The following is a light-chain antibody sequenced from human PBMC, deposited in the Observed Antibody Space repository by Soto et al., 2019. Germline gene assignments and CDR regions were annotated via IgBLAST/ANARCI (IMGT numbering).Light chain of an antibody. CDR2: DAS. CDR3: QQTNSFPLT. Sequence: AIRITQSPSSLSASTGYRVAIACRASQGLGSALAWYQQKPGKAPNVLIYDASTLQSGVPSRFSGSGSGTDFTLTISSLQPEDFATYFCQQTNSFPLTFGGGTKVDIK. V-gene: IGKV1-8*01. CDR1: QGLGSA. J-gene: IGKJ4*01.